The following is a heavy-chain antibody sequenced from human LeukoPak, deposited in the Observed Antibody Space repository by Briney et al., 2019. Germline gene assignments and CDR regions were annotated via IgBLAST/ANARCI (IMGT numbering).Heavy chain of an antibody. CDR2: IQSDGSKE. J-gene: IGHJ5*02. CDR3: ARDTDSTGHSSGLDR. CDR1: GFTFRYYG. V-gene: IGHV3-33*01. Sequence: GGSLRLSCAASGFTFRYYGMHWVRQAPGKGLEWVAAIQSDGSKEYYADSVKGRFAISRDDSRSTQYLQMSSLRDEDTAVYYCARDTDSTGHSSGLDRWGQGALVGVCS. D-gene: IGHD1-1*01.